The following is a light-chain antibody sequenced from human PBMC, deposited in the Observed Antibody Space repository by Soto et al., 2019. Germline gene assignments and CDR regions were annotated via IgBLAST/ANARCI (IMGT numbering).Light chain of an antibody. J-gene: IGKJ2*01. CDR2: GAS. Sequence: ESVLTQSPGTLSLSPGERATLSCRASQSFSGSYLAWYQQKPGQAPRLLIYGASSRATGIPDRFSGSGSGTDFTLTISRLEPEDFAVYYCQQYGNSPYTFGQGTKLEIK. V-gene: IGKV3-20*01. CDR3: QQYGNSPYT. CDR1: QSFSGSY.